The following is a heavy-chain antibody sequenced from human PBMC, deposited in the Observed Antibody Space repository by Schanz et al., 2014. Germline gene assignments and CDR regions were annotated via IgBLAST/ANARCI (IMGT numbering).Heavy chain of an antibody. D-gene: IGHD3-22*01. V-gene: IGHV3-48*01. CDR2: ISSSSSTI. J-gene: IGHJ4*02. Sequence: EVQLVESGGGLVQPGGSLRLSCAASGFSFSRYSMNWVRQAPGKGLELISFISSSSSTIYHADSVKGRFTISRDNAKNSLYLQMNSLRAEDTAVYYCVSVYDSSGYVSFNYWGQGTLVTVSS. CDR3: VSVYDSSGYVSFNY. CDR1: GFSFSRYS.